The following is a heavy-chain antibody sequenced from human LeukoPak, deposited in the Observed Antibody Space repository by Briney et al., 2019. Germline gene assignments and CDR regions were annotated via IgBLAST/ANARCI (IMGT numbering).Heavy chain of an antibody. CDR2: ISAGGDT. D-gene: IGHD6-13*01. CDR3: ARGSFHSWHNYYYYYYGMDV. CDR1: GFTFSNYA. Sequence: GGSLRLSCAASGFTFSNYAMSWVRQAPGKGLEWVSAISAGGDTYYPGSVKGRFTISRENAKNSLYLQMNSLRAGDTAVYYCARGSFHSWHNYYYYYYGMDVWGQGTTVTVSS. J-gene: IGHJ6*02. V-gene: IGHV3-13*01.